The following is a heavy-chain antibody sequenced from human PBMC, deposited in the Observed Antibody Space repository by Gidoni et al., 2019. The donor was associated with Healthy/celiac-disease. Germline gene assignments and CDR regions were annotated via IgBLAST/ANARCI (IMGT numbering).Heavy chain of an antibody. CDR1: GFTFSNAW. CDR2: IKSKTDGGTT. J-gene: IGHJ6*03. D-gene: IGHD1-26*01. V-gene: IGHV3-15*07. CDR3: TTSSVGATIDVYYYYMDV. Sequence: EVQLVESGGGLVKPGGSLRLSCAASGFTFSNAWMKWVRQAPGKGLEWVGRIKSKTDGGTTDYAAPVKGRFTISRDDSKNTLYLQMNSLKTEDTAVYYCTTSSVGATIDVYYYYMDVWGKGTTVTVSS.